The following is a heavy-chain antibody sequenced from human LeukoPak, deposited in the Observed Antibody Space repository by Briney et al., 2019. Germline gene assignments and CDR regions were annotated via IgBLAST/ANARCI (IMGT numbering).Heavy chain of an antibody. CDR1: GGSISSYY. J-gene: IGHJ4*02. CDR2: IYYSGST. V-gene: IGHV4-59*08. D-gene: IGHD3/OR15-3a*01. CDR3: ARQTGSGLFILP. Sequence: SETLSLTCTVSGGSISSYYWSWIRQPPGKGLEWIGYIYYSGSTNYNPSLKSQASISIDTSKNQFSLRLTSVTAADTAVYYCARQTGSGLFILPGGQGTLVTVSS.